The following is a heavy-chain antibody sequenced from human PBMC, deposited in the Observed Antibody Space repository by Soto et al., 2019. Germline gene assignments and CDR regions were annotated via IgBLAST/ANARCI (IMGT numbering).Heavy chain of an antibody. CDR3: ATWHEREHAYDV. V-gene: IGHV3-53*01. CDR1: GFPIMGKK. CDR2: LYDIDGS. Sequence: DVQLVESGGGLIQPGESLGLSWAALGFPIMGKKLWAGFPRPPGKGLEWVSALYDIDGSFYPDSVKGRFTTSSDSSKTTVYLQMNDLRPDDTAVYYCATWHEREHAYDVWGLGTTVTVSS. J-gene: IGHJ3*01. D-gene: IGHD1-1*01.